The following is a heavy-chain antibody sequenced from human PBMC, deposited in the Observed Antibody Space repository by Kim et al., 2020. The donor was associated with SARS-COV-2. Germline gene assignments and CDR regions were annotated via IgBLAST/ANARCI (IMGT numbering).Heavy chain of an antibody. D-gene: IGHD2-2*01. CDR2: INGDGSSI. CDR3: ARDSRGLT. J-gene: IGHJ5*02. CDR1: GFTFSSYR. Sequence: GGSLRLSCVVSGFTFSSYRMHWVRQAPGKGLVWVSRINGDGSSISYADSVKGRFTISRDNAKNTLYLQMDTLRAEDTAVYYCARDSRGLTWGQGTLVTVSS. V-gene: IGHV3-74*01.